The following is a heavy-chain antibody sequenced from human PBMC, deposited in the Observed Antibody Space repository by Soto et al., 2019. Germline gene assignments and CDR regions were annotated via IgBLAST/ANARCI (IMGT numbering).Heavy chain of an antibody. D-gene: IGHD2-15*01. J-gene: IGHJ4*02. Sequence: GASVKVSCKASGGTFSSYAISWVRQAPGQGLEWMGGIIPIFGTANYAQKFQGRVTITADKSTSTAYMELSSLRSEDTAVYYCAREAGCSGDTCNVYFDYWGQGTRVTVSS. CDR2: IIPIFGTA. CDR3: AREAGCSGDTCNVYFDY. V-gene: IGHV1-69*06. CDR1: GGTFSSYA.